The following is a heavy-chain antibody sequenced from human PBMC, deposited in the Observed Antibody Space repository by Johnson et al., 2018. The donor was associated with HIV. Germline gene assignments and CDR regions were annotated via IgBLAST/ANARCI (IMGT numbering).Heavy chain of an antibody. CDR2: IYSGGST. Sequence: EVQLVESGGGLVQPGGSLRLSCAASGFTVSSNYMSWVRQAPGKGLEWVSVIYSGGSTYYADSVKGRFTISRDNSKNTLYLQMNSLRAEDTALYYCARGGAYCGGDCYHAFDIWGQGTMVTVSS. J-gene: IGHJ3*02. CDR1: GFTVSSNY. D-gene: IGHD2-21*02. V-gene: IGHV3-66*01. CDR3: ARGGAYCGGDCYHAFDI.